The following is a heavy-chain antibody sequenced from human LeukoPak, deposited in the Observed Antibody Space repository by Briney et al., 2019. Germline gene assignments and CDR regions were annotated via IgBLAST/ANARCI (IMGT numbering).Heavy chain of an antibody. CDR3: ARNRYFYGSRNYGVPTWFDP. J-gene: IGHJ5*02. D-gene: IGHD3-10*01. CDR1: GGSISSNSYY. Sequence: SETLSLTCTVSGGSISSNSYYWGWIRQSPGKGLEWIGSIYYSGSTYYKPSLKSRLTISVDTSKNHFSLKLSSVTAADTAVYYCARNRYFYGSRNYGVPTWFDPWGQGTLVTVSS. V-gene: IGHV4-39*02. CDR2: IYYSGST.